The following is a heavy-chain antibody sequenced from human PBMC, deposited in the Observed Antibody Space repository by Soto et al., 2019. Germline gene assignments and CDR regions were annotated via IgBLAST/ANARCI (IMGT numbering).Heavy chain of an antibody. Sequence: QVQLVESGGGVVQPGRSLRLSCAASGFTFSSYGMHWVRQAPGKGLEWVAVIWYDGSNKYYADSVKGRFTISRDNSKNTLYLQMNSLRAEDTAVYYCARDGSGIFGVVRGYYYYYYYMDVWGEGTTVTVSS. CDR2: IWYDGSNK. J-gene: IGHJ6*03. CDR1: GFTFSSYG. CDR3: ARDGSGIFGVVRGYYYYYYYMDV. V-gene: IGHV3-33*01. D-gene: IGHD3-3*01.